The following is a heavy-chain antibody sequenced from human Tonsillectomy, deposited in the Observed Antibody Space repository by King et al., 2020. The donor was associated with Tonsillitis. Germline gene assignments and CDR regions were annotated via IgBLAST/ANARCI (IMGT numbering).Heavy chain of an antibody. CDR2: ISSSSSYI. J-gene: IGHJ4*02. V-gene: IGHV3-21*01. CDR3: ARESSVSGGGDY. CDR1: GFTFSRYS. Sequence: VQLVESGGGLVKPGGSLRLSCAASGFTFSRYSMNWVRQAPGEGLEWVSSISSSSSYIYYADSVKGRFTISRDNAKNSLYLQMNSLRAEDTAVYYCARESSVSGGGDYWGQGTLVTVSS.